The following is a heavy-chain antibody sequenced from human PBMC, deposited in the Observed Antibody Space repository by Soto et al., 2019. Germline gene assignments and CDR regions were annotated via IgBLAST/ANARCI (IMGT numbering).Heavy chain of an antibody. J-gene: IGHJ6*02. V-gene: IGHV4-59*01. CDR3: ARARYQLLHPYYYGMDV. CDR2: IHYSGST. D-gene: IGHD2-2*01. CDR1: GGYISSYY. Sequence: PSETLSLTCTVSGGYISSYYWSWIRQSPGKGLGWIGYIHYSGSTKSNPSLKSRVTISVDTSRNQVSLKLSSVTAADSAVYFCARARYQLLHPYYYGMDVWGQGTTVTVSS.